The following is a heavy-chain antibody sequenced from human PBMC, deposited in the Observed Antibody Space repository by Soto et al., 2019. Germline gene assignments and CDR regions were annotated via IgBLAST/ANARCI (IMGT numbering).Heavy chain of an antibody. D-gene: IGHD5-12*01. CDR3: ASLSMVARRGFDY. CDR2: IYHSGST. J-gene: IGHJ4*02. V-gene: IGHV4-30-2*01. CDR1: GGSISSGGYS. Sequence: SETLSLTCAVSGGSISSGGYSWSWIRQPPGKGLEWIGYIYHSGSTYYNPSLKSRVTISVDRSKNQFSLKLSSVTAADTAVYYCASLSMVARRGFDYWGQGTLVTVSS.